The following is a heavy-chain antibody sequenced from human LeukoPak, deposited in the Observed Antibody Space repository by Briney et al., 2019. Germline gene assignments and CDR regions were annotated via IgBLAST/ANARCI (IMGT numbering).Heavy chain of an antibody. J-gene: IGHJ4*02. Sequence: GGSLRLSCVASGLTFSAYWMSWVRQAPGKGLEWVANIKQDGSEKYYVDSVKGRFTISRDNAKNSVYLQMNSLRAEDTALYYCAANGGPFDFWGQGILVTVSS. D-gene: IGHD4-23*01. CDR1: GLTFSAYW. V-gene: IGHV3-7*05. CDR2: IKQDGSEK. CDR3: AANGGPFDF.